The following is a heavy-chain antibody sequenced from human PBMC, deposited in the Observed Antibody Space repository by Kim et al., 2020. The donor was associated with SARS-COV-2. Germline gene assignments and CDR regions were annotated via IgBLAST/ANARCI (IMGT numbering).Heavy chain of an antibody. CDR3: AKAVDRYCSITSCYVGYYSMDV. V-gene: IGHV3-43*01. CDR2: ISWDGGST. CDR1: GFTFDDYT. D-gene: IGHD2-2*01. Sequence: GGSLRLSCEASGFTFDDYTMHWVRQAPGKGLEWVSLISWDGGSTYYADSVKGRFTISRDNSNNSLHLQMNSPRTEDTGLYYCAKAVDRYCSITSCYVGYYSMDVWGPGATGTLSS. J-gene: IGHJ6*02.